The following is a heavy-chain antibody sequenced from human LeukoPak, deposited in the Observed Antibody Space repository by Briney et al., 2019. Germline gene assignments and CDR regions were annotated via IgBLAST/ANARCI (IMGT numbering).Heavy chain of an antibody. CDR2: IYSDGST. CDR1: GFTVSSNY. D-gene: IGHD6-19*01. V-gene: IGHV3-53*01. Sequence: PGGSLRLSCAASGFTVSSNYMTWVRQAPGKGLEWVSVIYSDGSTYYADSVKGRFTISGDNSKNTLYLQMNSLRAEDTAVYFCARETLAGFDYWGQGTLVTVSS. J-gene: IGHJ4*02. CDR3: ARETLAGFDY.